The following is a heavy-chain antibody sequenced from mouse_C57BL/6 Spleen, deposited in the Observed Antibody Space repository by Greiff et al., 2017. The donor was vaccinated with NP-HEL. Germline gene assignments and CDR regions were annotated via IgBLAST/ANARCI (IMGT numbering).Heavy chain of an antibody. CDR3: ARPYDYDVARAMDY. J-gene: IGHJ4*01. V-gene: IGHV1-82*01. CDR2: IYPGDGDT. Sequence: QVQLQQSGPELVKPGASVKISCKASGYAFSSSWMNWVKQRPGKGLEWIGRIYPGDGDTNYNGKFKGKATLTADKSSSTAYMQLSSLTSEDSAVYFCARPYDYDVARAMDYWGQGTSVTVSS. CDR1: GYAFSSSW. D-gene: IGHD2-4*01.